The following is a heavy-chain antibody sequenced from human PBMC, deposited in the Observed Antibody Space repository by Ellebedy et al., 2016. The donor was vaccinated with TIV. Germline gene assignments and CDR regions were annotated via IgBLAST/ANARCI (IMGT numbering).Heavy chain of an antibody. CDR3: AREYYGLDY. CDR1: EFSFSSYW. Sequence: GESLKISCAAYEFSFSSYWMNWVRQAPGKGLEWVANLNQDGSVKYYVDSVKGRFTISRDNAKNSLYLQMNSLRAEDTAVYYCAREYYGLDYWGQGILVTVSS. V-gene: IGHV3-7*01. D-gene: IGHD3-3*01. J-gene: IGHJ4*02. CDR2: LNQDGSVK.